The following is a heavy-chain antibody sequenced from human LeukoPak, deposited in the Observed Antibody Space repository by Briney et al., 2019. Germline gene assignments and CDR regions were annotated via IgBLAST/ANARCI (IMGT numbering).Heavy chain of an antibody. V-gene: IGHV4-61*02. Sequence: SETLSLTCTVSGGSISSGSYYWSRIRQPAGKGLEWIGRIYTSGSTNYNPSLKSRVTISVDTSKNQFSLKLSSVTAADTAVYYCARDVSADYDFWSGYPKNWFDPWGQGTLVTFSS. CDR1: GGSISSGSYY. J-gene: IGHJ5*02. CDR2: IYTSGST. D-gene: IGHD3-3*01. CDR3: ARDVSADYDFWSGYPKNWFDP.